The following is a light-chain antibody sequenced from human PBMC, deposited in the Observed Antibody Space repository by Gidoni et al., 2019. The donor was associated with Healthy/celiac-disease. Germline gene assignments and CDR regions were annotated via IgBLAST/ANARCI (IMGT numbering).Light chain of an antibody. V-gene: IGLV1-44*01. Sequence: QSVLTQPPSASATPGQRVTISCSGSSSNIGSNTVNCYQQLPGTAPKLLIYSNNQRPSGVPDRVSGAKSGTSASLAISGLQSEDEADYYCAAWDDSLNGPVFGGGTKLTVL. CDR2: SNN. CDR1: SSNIGSNT. J-gene: IGLJ3*02. CDR3: AAWDDSLNGPV.